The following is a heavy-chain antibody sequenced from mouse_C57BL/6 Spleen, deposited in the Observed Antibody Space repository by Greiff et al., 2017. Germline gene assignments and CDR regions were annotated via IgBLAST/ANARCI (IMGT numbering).Heavy chain of an antibody. V-gene: IGHV1-81*01. CDR3: ASSYGSSPAWFAY. CDR1: GYTFTSYG. J-gene: IGHJ3*01. D-gene: IGHD1-1*01. Sequence: VQLQESGAELARPGASVKLSCKASGYTFTSYGISWVKQRTGQGLEWIGEIYPRSGNTYYNEKFKGKATLTADKSSSTAYMELRSLTSEDSAVYFCASSYGSSPAWFAYWGQGTLVTVSA. CDR2: IYPRSGNT.